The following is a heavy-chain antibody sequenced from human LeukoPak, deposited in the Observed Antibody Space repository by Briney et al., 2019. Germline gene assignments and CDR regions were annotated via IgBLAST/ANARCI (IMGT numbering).Heavy chain of an antibody. V-gene: IGHV3-23*01. Sequence: PGGYLRLSCAASGFTFSSYAMSWVRQAPGKGLEWVSAISGSGGSTYYADPVKGRFTISRDNSKNTLYLKMNSLRAEDTAVYYCAKAALRGSGWYQGYYFDYWGQGTLVTVSS. CDR2: ISGSGGST. CDR3: AKAALRGSGWYQGYYFDY. D-gene: IGHD6-19*01. J-gene: IGHJ4*02. CDR1: GFTFSSYA.